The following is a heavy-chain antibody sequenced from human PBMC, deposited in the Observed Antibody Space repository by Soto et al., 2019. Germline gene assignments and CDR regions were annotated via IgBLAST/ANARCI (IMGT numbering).Heavy chain of an antibody. CDR3: AGYTDTSQYGSGTHYYGMDV. J-gene: IGHJ6*02. CDR2: IYYSGST. V-gene: IGHV4-31*03. D-gene: IGHD3-10*01. Sequence: QVQLQESGPGLVKPSQTLSLTCTVSGGSISSGGYYWSWIRQHPGKGLEWLGYIYYSGSTYYNPSLRSRVTISVDTSKNQFSLKLSSVTAADTAVYYCAGYTDTSQYGSGTHYYGMDVWGQGTTVTVSS. CDR1: GGSISSGGYY.